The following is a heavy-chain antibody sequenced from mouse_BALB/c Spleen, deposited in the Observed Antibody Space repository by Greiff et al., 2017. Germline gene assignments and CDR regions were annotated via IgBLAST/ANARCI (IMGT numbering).Heavy chain of an antibody. D-gene: IGHD2-2*01. CDR1: GFAFSSYD. CDR3: ARHEWLRSYYYAMDY. Sequence: EVQLVESGGGLVKPGGSLKLSCAASGFAFSSYDMSWVRQTPEKRLEWVAYISSGGGRTYYPDTVKGRFTISRDNAKNTLYLQMSSLKSEDTAMYYCARHEWLRSYYYAMDYWGQGTSVTVSS. J-gene: IGHJ4*01. CDR2: ISSGGGRT. V-gene: IGHV5-12-1*01.